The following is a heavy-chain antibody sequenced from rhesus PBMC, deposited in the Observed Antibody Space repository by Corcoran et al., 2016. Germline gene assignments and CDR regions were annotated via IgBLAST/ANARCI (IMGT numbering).Heavy chain of an antibody. CDR2: ISYSGDS. Sequence: QVQLQESGPGLVKPSETLSLTCAVSGYSISSGYGLSRLRQPPGKGLGWFGHISYSGDSYYTPSIKSRGTISIDTSKNQFSLKLSSVTAADTAVYYCARDNRVGGTRFDVWGPGVLVTVSS. J-gene: IGHJ5-1*01. CDR1: GYSISSGYG. V-gene: IGHV4-127*01. CDR3: ARDNRVGGTRFDV. D-gene: IGHD2-39*01.